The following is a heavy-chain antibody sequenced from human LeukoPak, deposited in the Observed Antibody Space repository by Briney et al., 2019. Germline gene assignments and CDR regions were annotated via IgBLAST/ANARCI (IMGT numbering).Heavy chain of an antibody. Sequence: GGSLRLSCAASGFNFNICTMSWVRQAQGKGLEWISAVGSGGTRYYADSVKGRFTISRDNSANTVSLQMDSLRADDTAMYYCAKMRGMPREAYHFDRWGQGTLVAVSS. CDR2: VGSGGTR. CDR1: GFNFNICT. V-gene: IGHV3-23*01. J-gene: IGHJ4*02. CDR3: AKMRGMPREAYHFDR. D-gene: IGHD1-26*01.